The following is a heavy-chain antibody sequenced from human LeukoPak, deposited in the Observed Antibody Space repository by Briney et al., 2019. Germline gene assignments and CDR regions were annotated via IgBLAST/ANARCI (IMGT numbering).Heavy chain of an antibody. J-gene: IGHJ4*02. CDR1: GFTFDDYA. Sequence: GRSLRLSCAASGFTFDDYAMHWVRQAPGKGLEWVSAISGSGGSTYYADSVKGRFTISRDNSKNTLYLQMNSLRAEDTAVYYCAKRPGPFQVYWGQGTLVTVSS. CDR2: ISGSGGST. D-gene: IGHD2/OR15-2a*01. V-gene: IGHV3-23*01. CDR3: AKRPGPFQVY.